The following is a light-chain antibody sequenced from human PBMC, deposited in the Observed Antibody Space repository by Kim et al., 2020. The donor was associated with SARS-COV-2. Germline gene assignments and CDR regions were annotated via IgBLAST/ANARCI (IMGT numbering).Light chain of an antibody. CDR3: QSYDSSIKGV. CDR1: SGSIASNY. CDR2: EDN. J-gene: IGLJ2*01. V-gene: IGLV6-57*04. Sequence: NFMLTQPHSVSESPGKTVTISCTRSSGSIASNYVQWYQQRPGSAPTTVIYEDNQRPSGVPDRFSGSIDSSSNSASLTISGLKTEDEADYYCQSYDSSIKGVFGEGTQLTVL.